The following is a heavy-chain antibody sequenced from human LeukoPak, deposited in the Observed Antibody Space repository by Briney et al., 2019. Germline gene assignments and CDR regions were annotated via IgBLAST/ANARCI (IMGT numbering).Heavy chain of an antibody. J-gene: IGHJ4*02. Sequence: GRSLRLSCAASGFTFSSYGMHWVRQAPGKGLEWVAVIWYDGSNKYYADSVKGRFTISRDNSKNTLYLQMNSLRAEDTAVYYCANWRNYNYFDYWGQGTLVTVSS. CDR3: ANWRNYNYFDY. CDR1: GFTFSSYG. CDR2: IWYDGSNK. D-gene: IGHD1-7*01. V-gene: IGHV3-33*06.